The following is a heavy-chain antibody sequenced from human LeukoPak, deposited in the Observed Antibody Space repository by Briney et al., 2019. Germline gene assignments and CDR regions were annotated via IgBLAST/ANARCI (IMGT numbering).Heavy chain of an antibody. Sequence: GGSLRLSCAASGCTFSSYSMNWVRQAPGKGLEWVSSISSSSSYIYYADSVKGRFTISRDNAKNSLYLQMNSLRSEDTAVYYCARDTTKWELPLRTGWGQGTLVTVSS. CDR3: ARDTTKWELPLRTG. J-gene: IGHJ4*02. D-gene: IGHD1-26*01. V-gene: IGHV3-21*01. CDR1: GCTFSSYS. CDR2: ISSSSSYI.